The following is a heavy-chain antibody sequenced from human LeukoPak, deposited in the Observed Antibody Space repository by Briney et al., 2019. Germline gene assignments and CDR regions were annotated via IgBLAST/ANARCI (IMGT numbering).Heavy chain of an antibody. CDR3: AMGPETYYYDSSGGY. CDR1: GFTFSSYG. J-gene: IGHJ4*02. D-gene: IGHD3-22*01. Sequence: GGSLRLSCAASGFTFSSYGMSWVRQAPGKGLEWVAVISYDGSKKYYADSVKGRFTISRDNSKNTLNLQMNSLRAEDTAVYYCAMGPETYYYDSSGGYWGQGTLVTVSS. V-gene: IGHV3-30*03. CDR2: ISYDGSKK.